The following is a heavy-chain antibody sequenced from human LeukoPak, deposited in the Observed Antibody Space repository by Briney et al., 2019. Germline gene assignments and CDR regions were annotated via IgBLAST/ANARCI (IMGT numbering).Heavy chain of an antibody. CDR2: ISPNSGDT. CDR3: ARGRFSSSYGHADC. D-gene: IGHD6-6*01. J-gene: IGHJ4*02. Sequence: ASVKVSCKASGYTFTGYYMHWVRQAPGQGLEWMGWISPNSGDTDYAQKFQGRVTVTRDTSISTAYMELSRLRSDDTAVYYCARGRFSSSYGHADCWGQGTLVTVSS. V-gene: IGHV1-2*02. CDR1: GYTFTGYY.